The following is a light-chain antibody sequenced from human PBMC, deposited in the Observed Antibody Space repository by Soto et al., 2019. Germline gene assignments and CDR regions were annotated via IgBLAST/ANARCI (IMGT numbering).Light chain of an antibody. V-gene: IGLV2-14*01. Sequence: QSALTQPASVSGSPGQSITISCTGTNSDVGGYNSVSWFQQHPGKAPKLMIYEVSNRPSGVSNRFSGSKSGITASLTISGLQAEDEADYYCSSYTNINTWIFGGGTKLTVL. CDR2: EVS. CDR1: NSDVGGYNS. CDR3: SSYTNINTWI. J-gene: IGLJ2*01.